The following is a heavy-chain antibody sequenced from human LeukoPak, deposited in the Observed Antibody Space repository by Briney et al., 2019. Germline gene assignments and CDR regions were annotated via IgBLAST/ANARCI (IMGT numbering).Heavy chain of an antibody. CDR2: ISSSGSTI. CDR3: AGQRITIFPIYGMDV. V-gene: IGHV3-48*03. D-gene: IGHD3-3*01. J-gene: IGHJ6*02. CDR1: GFTFSSYE. Sequence: GGSLRLSCAASGFTFSSYEMIWVRQAPGKGLEWVSYISSSGSTIYYADSVKGRFTISRDNAKNSLYLQMNSLRAEDTAVYYCAGQRITIFPIYGMDVWGQGTTVTVSS.